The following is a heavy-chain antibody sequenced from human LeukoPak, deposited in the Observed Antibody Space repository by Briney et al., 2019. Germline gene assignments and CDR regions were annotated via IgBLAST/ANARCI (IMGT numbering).Heavy chain of an antibody. CDR1: GFTFSSYS. CDR3: ARGGGTTYYYGSGTYYYDY. J-gene: IGHJ4*02. CDR2: ISSSSSYI. V-gene: IGHV3-21*01. Sequence: PGGSLRLSCAASGFTFSSYSMNWVRQAPGKGLEWVSSISSSSSYIYYADSVKGRFTISRDNTKNSLYLQVNSLRAEDTAVYYCARGGGTTYYYGSGTYYYDYWGQGTLVTVSS. D-gene: IGHD3-10*01.